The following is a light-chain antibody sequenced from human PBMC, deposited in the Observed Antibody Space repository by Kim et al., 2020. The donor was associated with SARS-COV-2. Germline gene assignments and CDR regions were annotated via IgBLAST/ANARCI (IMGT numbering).Light chain of an antibody. CDR1: QSISSW. CDR2: KAS. CDR3: QQYNSYSVA. V-gene: IGKV1-5*03. Sequence: ASVGDRVTITCRASQSISSWLAWYQQKPGKAPKLLIYKASSLESGVPSRFSGSGSGTEFTLTISSLQPDDFATYDCQQYNSYSVAFGQGTKVDIK. J-gene: IGKJ1*01.